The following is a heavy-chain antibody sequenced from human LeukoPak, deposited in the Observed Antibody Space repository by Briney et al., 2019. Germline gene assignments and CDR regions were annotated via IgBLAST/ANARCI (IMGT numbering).Heavy chain of an antibody. CDR1: GGSINSYY. Sequence: SETLSLTCTVSGGSINSYYWSWIRQPPGKGLEWIGYIYYSGSTNYNPSLKSRVTISVDTSKNQFSLKLSSVTAADTAVYYCARHVWLQPFDYWGQGTLVTVSS. J-gene: IGHJ4*02. CDR3: ARHVWLQPFDY. CDR2: IYYSGST. V-gene: IGHV4-59*08. D-gene: IGHD3-9*01.